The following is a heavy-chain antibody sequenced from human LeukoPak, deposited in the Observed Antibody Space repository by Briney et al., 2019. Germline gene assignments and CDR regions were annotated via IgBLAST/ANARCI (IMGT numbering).Heavy chain of an antibody. V-gene: IGHV4-34*01. D-gene: IGHD5-18*01. CDR1: GFTFSSYW. J-gene: IGHJ6*03. Sequence: MSGGSLRLSCAASGFTFSSYWMSWVRQPPGKGLEWIGEINHSGSTNYNPSLKSRVTISVDTSKNQFSLKLSSVTAADTAVYYCARVPWIQLWFHYYYYMDVWGKGTTVTVSS. CDR3: ARVPWIQLWFHYYYYMDV. CDR2: INHSGST.